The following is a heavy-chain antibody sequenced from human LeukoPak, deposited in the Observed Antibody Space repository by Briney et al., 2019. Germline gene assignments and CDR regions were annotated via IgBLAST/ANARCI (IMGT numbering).Heavy chain of an antibody. D-gene: IGHD3-10*01. CDR2: IYHSGST. CDR1: GYSISSGYY. J-gene: IGHJ2*01. Sequence: PSETLSLTCAVSGYSISSGYYWGWIRQPPGKGLEWIGSIYHSGSTYYNSSLKSRVTISVDTSKNQFSLKLSSVTAADTAVYYCARDRGVWYFDLWGRGTLVIVSS. V-gene: IGHV4-38-2*02. CDR3: ARDRGVWYFDL.